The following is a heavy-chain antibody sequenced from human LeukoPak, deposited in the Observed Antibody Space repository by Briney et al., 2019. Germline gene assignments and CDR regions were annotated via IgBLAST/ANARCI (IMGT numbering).Heavy chain of an antibody. CDR3: ARTGSAGGY. Sequence: PSETLSLTCTVSGGSVSGGNYYCSWIRQPPGKGLEWIGYIRYSGSTVCNPSLKSRVTMSVDTSKNQFSLKLSSVTAADTAVYYCARTGSAGGYWGQGTLVTVSS. CDR2: IRYSGST. V-gene: IGHV4-61*01. J-gene: IGHJ4*02. D-gene: IGHD1-1*01. CDR1: GGSVSGGNYY.